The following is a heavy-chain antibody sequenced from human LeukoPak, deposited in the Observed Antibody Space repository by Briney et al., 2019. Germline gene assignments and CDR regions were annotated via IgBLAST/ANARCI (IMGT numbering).Heavy chain of an antibody. J-gene: IGHJ4*02. CDR3: ARSPPSTGYDRFDT. Sequence: ASVKVSCKASGYMFNIYGISWVRQAPGQGLEWMGWISAFNGNTNYARNFQDRVTMTTDTSTSTASMELTSLSSDDTAVYYCARSPPSTGYDRFDTWGQGTLVTVSS. V-gene: IGHV1-18*01. CDR2: ISAFNGNT. D-gene: IGHD5-12*01. CDR1: GYMFNIYG.